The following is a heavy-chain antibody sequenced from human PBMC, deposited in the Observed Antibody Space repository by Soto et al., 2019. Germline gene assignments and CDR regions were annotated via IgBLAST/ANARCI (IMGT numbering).Heavy chain of an antibody. D-gene: IGHD2-8*01. CDR3: ARAGVTVTGWDS. Sequence: QVQLVQSGAEVKKPGSSVKVSCKASGGTFNNYAISWLRQAPGQGLQWMGEIIPVFGTSNYVQHFQGRVTITADESTSTAYMELNSLRFEDTAMYYCARAGVTVTGWDSGGQGTLVTVYS. CDR1: GGTFNNYA. J-gene: IGHJ4*02. V-gene: IGHV1-69*01. CDR2: IIPVFGTS.